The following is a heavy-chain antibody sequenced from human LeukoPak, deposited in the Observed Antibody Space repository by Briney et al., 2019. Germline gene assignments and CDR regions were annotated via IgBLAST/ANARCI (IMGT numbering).Heavy chain of an antibody. J-gene: IGHJ4*02. V-gene: IGHV3-74*03. CDR2: IKSDGSST. CDR3: ARDSSSWYYDY. Sequence: GGSLRLSCAASGFTFSSYWMHWVRHAPGKGLVWVSCIKSDGSSTTYADSVKGRFTISRDNAKNTLHLQMNSLRVEDTAVYYCARDSSSWYYDYWGQGTLVTVSS. CDR1: GFTFSSYW. D-gene: IGHD6-13*01.